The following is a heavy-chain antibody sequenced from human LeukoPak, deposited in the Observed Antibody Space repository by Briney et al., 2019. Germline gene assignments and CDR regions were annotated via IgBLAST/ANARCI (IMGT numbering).Heavy chain of an antibody. D-gene: IGHD4-23*01. Sequence: GGSLRLSCTASGFTFSNAWMSWVRQAPGKGLEWVGRIKRKTDDGTTDYAIPVKGRFTISRDDSKNTLYLQMNSLKTEDTAMYYCTTDSYVTPRTRVFIWFDPWGQGTLVTVSS. CDR3: TTDSYVTPRTRVFIWFDP. CDR2: IKRKTDDGTT. V-gene: IGHV3-15*01. J-gene: IGHJ5*02. CDR1: GFTFSNAW.